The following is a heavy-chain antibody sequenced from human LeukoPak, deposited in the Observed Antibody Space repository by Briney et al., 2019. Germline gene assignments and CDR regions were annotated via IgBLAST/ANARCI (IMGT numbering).Heavy chain of an antibody. V-gene: IGHV3-23*01. Sequence: PGGSLRLSCAASGFTFSSYAMSWVRQAPGKGREWVSGISDSGDITYYADSVKGGFTISRDNSKNTLYVQMNSLRVEDTAVYFCAKDRRGGSYYAATLDIWGPGTMVTVSS. CDR2: ISDSGDIT. D-gene: IGHD1-26*01. CDR3: AKDRRGGSYYAATLDI. CDR1: GFTFSSYA. J-gene: IGHJ3*02.